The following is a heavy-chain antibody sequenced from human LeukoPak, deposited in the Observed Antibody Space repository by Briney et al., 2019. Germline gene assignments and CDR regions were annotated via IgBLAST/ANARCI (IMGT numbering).Heavy chain of an antibody. V-gene: IGHV1-69*06. J-gene: IGHJ4*02. CDR3: ARHGGAALAGTGLGY. Sequence: GASVKVSCKTSKDTFDNFAITWVRQAPGQGLEWMGGIVPVFDTRDYAQRFQGRVTITADTSTNTVYLELLSLRSDDTAIYYCARHGGAALAGTGLGYWGQGTLITVSS. D-gene: IGHD6-19*01. CDR1: KDTFDNFA. CDR2: IVPVFDTR.